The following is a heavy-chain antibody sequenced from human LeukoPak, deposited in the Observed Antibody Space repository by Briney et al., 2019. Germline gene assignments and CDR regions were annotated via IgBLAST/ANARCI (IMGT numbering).Heavy chain of an antibody. Sequence: GASVKVSCKASGYTFTGYYMHWVRQAPRQGLEWMGWINPNSGGTNYAQKFQGRVTMTRDTSISTAYMELSRLRSDDTAVYYCARDGGSYLLPHVDYWGQGTLVTVSS. CDR3: ARDGGSYLLPHVDY. D-gene: IGHD1-26*01. V-gene: IGHV1-2*02. CDR1: GYTFTGYY. CDR2: INPNSGGT. J-gene: IGHJ4*02.